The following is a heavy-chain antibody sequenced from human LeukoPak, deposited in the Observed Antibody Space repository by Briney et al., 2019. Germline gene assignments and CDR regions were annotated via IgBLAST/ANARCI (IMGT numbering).Heavy chain of an antibody. D-gene: IGHD3-22*01. CDR1: GGSISSGSYY. CDR2: IYTSGST. J-gene: IGHJ4*02. V-gene: IGHV4-61*02. Sequence: SETLSLTCTVSGGSISSGSYYWRWIRQPAGKGLEWIGRIYTSGSTNYNPSLKSRVTISIDTSKNHFSLKLSSVTAADTAVYYCARDGDDSSGYFFWGQGTLVTVSS. CDR3: ARDGDDSSGYFF.